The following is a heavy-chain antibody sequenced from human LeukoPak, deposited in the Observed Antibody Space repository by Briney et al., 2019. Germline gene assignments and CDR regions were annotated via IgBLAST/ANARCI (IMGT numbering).Heavy chain of an antibody. CDR2: IKQDGSEN. Sequence: GGSLRLSCAASGFTFSSYWMTWVRQAPGKGLEWVANIKQDGSENYYVDSVKGRFTISRDNARNSLYLQMNSLRAEDTAVYYCARDEFTNSGSFYDRSGSWLKRAQKESVPFGVDVWGQGTTVTVSS. CDR3: ARDEFTNSGSFYDRSGSWLKRAQKESVPFGVDV. V-gene: IGHV3-7*01. J-gene: IGHJ6*02. D-gene: IGHD1-26*01. CDR1: GFTFSSYW.